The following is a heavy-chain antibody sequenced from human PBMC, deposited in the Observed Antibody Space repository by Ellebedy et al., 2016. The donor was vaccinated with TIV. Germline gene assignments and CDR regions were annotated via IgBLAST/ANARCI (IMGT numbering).Heavy chain of an antibody. CDR3: AREKYNWNKATYYYGMDV. D-gene: IGHD1/OR15-1a*01. CDR2: MNPNSGNT. Sequence: ASVKVSXKASGGTFSSYAINWVRQATGQGLEWMGWMNPNSGNTGYAQKFQGRVTMTRNTSISTAYMELSSLRSEDTAVYYCAREKYNWNKATYYYGMDVWGQGTTVTVSS. J-gene: IGHJ6*02. CDR1: GGTFSSYA. V-gene: IGHV1-8*02.